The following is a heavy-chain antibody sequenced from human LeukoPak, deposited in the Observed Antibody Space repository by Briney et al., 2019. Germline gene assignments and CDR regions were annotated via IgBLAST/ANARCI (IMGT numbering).Heavy chain of an antibody. J-gene: IGHJ4*02. Sequence: NPSETLSLTCAVYGGSFSGYYWSWIRQPPGKGLEWTGSIYYSGSTYYNPSLKSRVTISVDTSKNQFSLKLSSVTAADTAVYYCARRGYSGYTNYFDYWGQGTLVTVSS. CDR3: ARRGYSGYTNYFDY. CDR2: IYYSGST. V-gene: IGHV4-34*01. D-gene: IGHD5-12*01. CDR1: GGSFSGYY.